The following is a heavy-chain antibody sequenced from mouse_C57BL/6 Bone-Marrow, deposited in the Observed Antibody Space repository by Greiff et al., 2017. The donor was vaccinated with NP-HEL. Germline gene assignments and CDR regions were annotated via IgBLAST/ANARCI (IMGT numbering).Heavy chain of an antibody. J-gene: IGHJ4*01. CDR3: ARGDYGSSRFGYAKDY. CDR1: GYAFSSYW. Sequence: VQLQQSGAELVKPGASVKISCKASGYAFSSYWMNWVKERPGKGLEWIGQIYPGDGDTKYNGKFKGKATLTADKSSSTAYMQVSSLTSEDSAVSFCARGDYGSSRFGYAKDYWGQGTSVTVSS. CDR2: IYPGDGDT. D-gene: IGHD1-1*01. V-gene: IGHV1-80*01.